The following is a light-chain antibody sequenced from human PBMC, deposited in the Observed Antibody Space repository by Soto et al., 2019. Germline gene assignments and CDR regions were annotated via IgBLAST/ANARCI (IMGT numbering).Light chain of an antibody. J-gene: IGKJ1*01. CDR2: GAS. Sequence: DLQMTQSPSSLSASVGDRVTITCRASQSISTYLNWYLQKPGKAPKVLIYGASSLQSGVPSRFSGSGSGTDFTLTISSLQPEDFATYYCQQSYSFPWTFGQGTKVEIK. CDR3: QQSYSFPWT. CDR1: QSISTY. V-gene: IGKV1-39*01.